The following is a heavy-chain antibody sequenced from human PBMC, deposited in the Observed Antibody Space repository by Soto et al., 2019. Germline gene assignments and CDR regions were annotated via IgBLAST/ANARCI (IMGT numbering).Heavy chain of an antibody. CDR3: AKDISYSSSPWGFDY. CDR2: ISGSGGST. J-gene: IGHJ4*02. D-gene: IGHD6-6*01. CDR1: EFTFSSYA. V-gene: IGHV3-23*01. Sequence: CGSLRLCCAEAEFTFSSYALSRIRQAPGRGLEWVSAISGSGGSTYYADSVKGRFTISRDNSKNTLYLQMNSLRAEDTAVYYCAKDISYSSSPWGFDYWGQGTLVTVSS.